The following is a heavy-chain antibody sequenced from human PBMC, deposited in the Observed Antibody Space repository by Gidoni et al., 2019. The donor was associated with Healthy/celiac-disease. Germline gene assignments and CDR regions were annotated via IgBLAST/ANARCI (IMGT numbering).Heavy chain of an antibody. Sequence: QVQLVQSRAEVKKPGASVKVSCNASGYTVTSYAMHWVRQAPGQRLEWMGGINAGNGNTKYSQKFQGRVTITRDTSASTAYMELSSLRSEDTAVYYCARGVSRGRLGELSTLDYWGQGTLVTVSS. CDR2: INAGNGNT. CDR1: GYTVTSYA. CDR3: ARGVSRGRLGELSTLDY. V-gene: IGHV1-3*01. D-gene: IGHD3-16*02. J-gene: IGHJ4*02.